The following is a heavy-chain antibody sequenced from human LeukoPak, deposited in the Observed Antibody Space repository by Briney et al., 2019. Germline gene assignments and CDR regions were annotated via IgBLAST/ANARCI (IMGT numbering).Heavy chain of an antibody. CDR3: ARESYYYDSSGYRDAFDI. CDR1: GYTFTGYY. J-gene: IGHJ3*02. D-gene: IGHD3-22*01. Sequence: ASVKVSCKASGYTFTGYYMHWGPQAPGQGVEWMGWINPNSGGTIYAQKFQGRVTMTWDTSTSTAYMELSRLRSDDTAVYYCARESYYYDSSGYRDAFDIWGQGTMVTVSS. CDR2: INPNSGGT. V-gene: IGHV1-2*02.